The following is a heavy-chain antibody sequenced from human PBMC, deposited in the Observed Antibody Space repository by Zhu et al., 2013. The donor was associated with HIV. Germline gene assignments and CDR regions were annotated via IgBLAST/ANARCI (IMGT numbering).Heavy chain of an antibody. CDR2: IYYSGST. CDR1: GGSISSSSYY. Sequence: QVQLQESGPGLVKPSETLSLTCTVSGGSISSSSYYWGWIRQPPGKGLEWIGSIYYSGSTYYNPSLKSRVTISVDTSKNQFSLKLSSVTAADTAVYYCARGFIVGTFDYWGQGTLGHRLL. V-gene: IGHV4-39*07. J-gene: IGHJ4*02. D-gene: IGHD6-13*01. CDR3: ARGFIVGTFDY.